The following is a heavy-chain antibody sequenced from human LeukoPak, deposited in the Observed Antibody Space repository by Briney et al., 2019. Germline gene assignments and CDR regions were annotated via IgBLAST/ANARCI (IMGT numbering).Heavy chain of an antibody. Sequence: SETLSLTCTVSGGSISGSIYYWGWIRQPPGKGLEWIGSIYYSGSTYYNPSLKSRVTISVDKSKNQFSLKLSSVTAADTAVYYCARGEFDGGVYFDYWGQGTLVTVSS. CDR3: ARGEFDGGVYFDY. CDR1: GGSISGSIYY. CDR2: IYYSGST. D-gene: IGHD3-16*01. J-gene: IGHJ4*02. V-gene: IGHV4-39*07.